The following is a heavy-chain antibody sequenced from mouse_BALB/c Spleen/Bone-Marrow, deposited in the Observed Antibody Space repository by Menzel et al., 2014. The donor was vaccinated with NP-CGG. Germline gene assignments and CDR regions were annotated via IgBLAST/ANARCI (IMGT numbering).Heavy chain of an antibody. V-gene: IGHV1S22*01. CDR1: GYIFANYW. Sequence: LQQPGSELVRPGASVKLSCKASGYIFANYWMHWVKQRHGQGLEWIGNISPRSGSTNYDEKFKSKATLFVDTSSATAYMYLNSLTSEDSAVYYCTRIFDYWGQGTILTVSS. CDR2: ISPRSGST. CDR3: TRIFDY. J-gene: IGHJ2*01.